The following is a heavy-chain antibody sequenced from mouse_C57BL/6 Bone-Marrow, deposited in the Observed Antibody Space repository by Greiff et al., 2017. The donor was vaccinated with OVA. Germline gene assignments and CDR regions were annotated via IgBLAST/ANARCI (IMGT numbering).Heavy chain of an antibody. CDR1: GFTFSSYT. J-gene: IGHJ2*01. Sequence: EVKLVESGGGLVKPGGSLKLSCAASGFTFSSYTMSWVRQTPEKRLEWVATISGGGGNTYYPDSVKGRFTLSRDNAKNTLYLQMSSLRSEDTALYYCARDGYYPYYFDYWGQGTTLTVSS. CDR2: ISGGGGNT. D-gene: IGHD2-3*01. CDR3: ARDGYYPYYFDY. V-gene: IGHV5-9*01.